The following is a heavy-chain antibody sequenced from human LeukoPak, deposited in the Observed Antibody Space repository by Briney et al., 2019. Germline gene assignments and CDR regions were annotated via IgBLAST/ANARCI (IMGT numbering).Heavy chain of an antibody. Sequence: EASVKVSCKASGYTFTSYGISWVRQAPGQGLEWMGWISPYTGNTNYAQKFQGRVIVTTDTSTSTAYMELRSLRSDDTAVYYCATCHCTNGVCYGECEYFQRWGQGTLVTVSS. CDR1: GYTFTSYG. D-gene: IGHD2-8*01. CDR2: ISPYTGNT. J-gene: IGHJ1*01. V-gene: IGHV1-18*01. CDR3: ATCHCTNGVCYGECEYFQR.